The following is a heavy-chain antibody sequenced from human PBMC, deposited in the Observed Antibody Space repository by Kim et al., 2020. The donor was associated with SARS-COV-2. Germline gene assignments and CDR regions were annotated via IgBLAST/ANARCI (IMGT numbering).Heavy chain of an antibody. CDR3: ASMGQPQGTYYDFWSGSQANWFDP. J-gene: IGHJ5*02. V-gene: IGHV7-4-1*02. Sequence: ASVKVSCKASGYTFTSYAMNWVRQAPGQGLEWMGWINTNTGNPTYAQGFTGRFVFSLDTSVSTAYLQISSLKAEDTAVYYCASMGQPQGTYYDFWSGSQANWFDPWGQGTLVTVSS. CDR2: INTNTGNP. CDR1: GYTFTSYA. D-gene: IGHD3-3*01.